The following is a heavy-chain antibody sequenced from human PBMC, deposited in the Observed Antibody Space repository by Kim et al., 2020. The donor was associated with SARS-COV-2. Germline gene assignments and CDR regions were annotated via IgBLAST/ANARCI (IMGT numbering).Heavy chain of an antibody. V-gene: IGHV6-1*01. J-gene: IGHJ4*02. CDR2: THYSSRWYN. CDR1: GDSVSTNSGA. Sequence: SQTLSLTCAITGDSVSTNSGAWNWIRQSPSRGLEWLGRTHYSSRWYNDYAVSVKSRITINPDTSKNQFSLQLNSVTPEDTAVYFCARGWLRSGFKYWGQGTLVTVSS. CDR3: ARGWLRSGFKY. D-gene: IGHD5-12*01.